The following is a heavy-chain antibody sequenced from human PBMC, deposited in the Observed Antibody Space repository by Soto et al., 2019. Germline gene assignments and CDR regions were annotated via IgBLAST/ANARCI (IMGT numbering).Heavy chain of an antibody. CDR3: ARPFYGQYTPPDAFDF. CDR1: GFTFPSFW. V-gene: IGHV3-7*01. CDR2: INQDGSET. D-gene: IGHD4-17*01. J-gene: IGHJ3*01. Sequence: EVQLVESGGGLVQPGGSLRLSCAASGFTFPSFWMSWVRQAPGKGLEWVANINQDGSETYYVDSVKGRFTISRDNAKSSVYLQMNSLRAEDTAVYYCARPFYGQYTPPDAFDFWGQGTLVTVSS.